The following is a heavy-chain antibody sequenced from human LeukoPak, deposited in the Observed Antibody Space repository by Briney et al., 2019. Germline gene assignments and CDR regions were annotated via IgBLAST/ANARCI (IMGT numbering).Heavy chain of an antibody. CDR1: GYTFTSYY. V-gene: IGHV1-46*01. CDR3: ARDEMDSLDY. CDR2: INPSGGNT. D-gene: IGHD5-24*01. J-gene: IGHJ4*02. Sequence: ASVKVSCKASGYTFTSYYIHWVRQAPGQGLEWMGIINPSGGNTNYAQKFQDRVTMTRDTSTSTVYMQLSSLRSEDTAVYYCARDEMDSLDYWGQGTLVTVSS.